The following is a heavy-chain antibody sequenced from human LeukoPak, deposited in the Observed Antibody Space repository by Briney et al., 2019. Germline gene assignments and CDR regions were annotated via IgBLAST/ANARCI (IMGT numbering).Heavy chain of an antibody. CDR1: GYTFTSYD. D-gene: IGHD3-10*01. CDR3: ATSRFGRDAFDI. CDR2: MNPNSGNT. Sequence: ASVKVSCKASGYTFTSYDINWVRQATGQGLEWMGWMNPNSGNTGYAQKFQGRVTMTRNTSISTAYMELSSLRSEDTAVYYCATSRFGRDAFDIWGQGTMVTVSS. J-gene: IGHJ3*02. V-gene: IGHV1-8*01.